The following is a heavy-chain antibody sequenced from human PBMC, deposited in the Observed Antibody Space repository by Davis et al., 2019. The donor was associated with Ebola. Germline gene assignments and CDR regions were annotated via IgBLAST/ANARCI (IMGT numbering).Heavy chain of an antibody. V-gene: IGHV3-30-3*01. CDR2: ISYDGSNK. D-gene: IGHD3-10*01. CDR1: GFTFSSYA. Sequence: PGGSLRLSCAASGFTFSSYAMHWVRQAPGKGLEWVAVISYDGSNKYYADSVKGRFTISRDNSKNTLYLQMNSLRAEDTAVYYCARDRGVQLYYYYYMDVWGKGTTVTVSS. CDR3: ARDRGVQLYYYYYMDV. J-gene: IGHJ6*03.